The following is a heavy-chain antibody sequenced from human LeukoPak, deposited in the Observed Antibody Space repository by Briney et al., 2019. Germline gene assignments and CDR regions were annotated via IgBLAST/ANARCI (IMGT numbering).Heavy chain of an antibody. CDR2: ISGSGGST. J-gene: IGHJ4*02. D-gene: IGHD3-9*01. Sequence: GGSLRLSCAASGFTLSSYAMSWVRHAPGKGLELVSAISGSGGSTYYADSVKGRFTISRDNSKNTLYLQMNSLRAEDTAVYYCAKPAGYYDILTGYLPFDYWGQGTLVTVSS. CDR1: GFTLSSYA. CDR3: AKPAGYYDILTGYLPFDY. V-gene: IGHV3-23*01.